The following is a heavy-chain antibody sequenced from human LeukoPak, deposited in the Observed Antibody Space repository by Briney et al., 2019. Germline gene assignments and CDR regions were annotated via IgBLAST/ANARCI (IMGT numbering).Heavy chain of an antibody. CDR1: GFTFDDYT. Sequence: QPGGSLRLSCAASGFTFDDYTMHWVRQAPGKGLEWVSLISWDGGSTYYADSVKGRFIISRDNSKNTLYLQMNSLRADDTAVYYCAKGTRWFDPWGQGTLVTVSS. J-gene: IGHJ5*02. V-gene: IGHV3-43*01. CDR2: ISWDGGST. CDR3: AKGTRWFDP.